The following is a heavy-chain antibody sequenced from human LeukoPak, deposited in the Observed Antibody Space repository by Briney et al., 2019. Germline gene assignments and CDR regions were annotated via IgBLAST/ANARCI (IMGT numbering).Heavy chain of an antibody. CDR1: GGTFSSYA. CDR3: ARDRIGVLTSQNIVLDC. Sequence: GASVKVSCKASGGTFSSYAISWVRQAPGQGLEWMGRIIPILGIANYAQKFQGRVTITADKSTSTAYMELSSLRSEDTAVYYCARDRIGVLTSQNIVLDCWGQGTLVTVSS. CDR2: IIPILGIA. D-gene: IGHD3-9*01. J-gene: IGHJ4*02. V-gene: IGHV1-69*04.